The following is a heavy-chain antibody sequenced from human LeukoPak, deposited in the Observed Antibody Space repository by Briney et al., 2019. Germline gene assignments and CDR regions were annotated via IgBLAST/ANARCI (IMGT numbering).Heavy chain of an antibody. J-gene: IGHJ4*02. CDR3: AKDGVSIAAAGTSGFDY. Sequence: GGSLRLSCAASGFTFSSYAMSWVRQAPGKGLEWVSAISGSGDSTNYADSVKGRFTISRDNSKNTLYVQMNSLRAEDTAVYYCAKDGVSIAAAGTSGFDYWGQGTLVTVSS. V-gene: IGHV3-23*01. D-gene: IGHD6-13*01. CDR1: GFTFSSYA. CDR2: ISGSGDST.